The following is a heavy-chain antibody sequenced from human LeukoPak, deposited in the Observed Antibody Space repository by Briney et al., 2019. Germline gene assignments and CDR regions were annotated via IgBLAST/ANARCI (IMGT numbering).Heavy chain of an antibody. CDR1: GFTFSKSW. D-gene: IGHD6-19*01. CDR2: IRQDGSEK. CDR3: ASARLASHY. Sequence: GGSLRLACAASGFTFSKSWMTWVRQAPGEGLEWVANIRQDGSEKYYVDSVKGRFTISRDNDKNSLYLQMNSLRAEDTAVYFCASARLASHYWGQGTLVTVSS. J-gene: IGHJ4*02. V-gene: IGHV3-7*02.